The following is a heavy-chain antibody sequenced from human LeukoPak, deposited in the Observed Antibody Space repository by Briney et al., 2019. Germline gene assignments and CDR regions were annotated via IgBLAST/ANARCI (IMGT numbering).Heavy chain of an antibody. CDR3: ARCLDYGDYRAFDY. J-gene: IGHJ4*02. D-gene: IGHD4-17*01. Sequence: GSSVKVSCKASGGTLSSYAISWVRQAPGQGLEWMGGIIPIFGTANYAQKFQGRVTITADESTSTAYMELSSLRSEDTAVYYCARCLDYGDYRAFDYWGQGTLVTVSS. V-gene: IGHV1-69*01. CDR2: IIPIFGTA. CDR1: GGTLSSYA.